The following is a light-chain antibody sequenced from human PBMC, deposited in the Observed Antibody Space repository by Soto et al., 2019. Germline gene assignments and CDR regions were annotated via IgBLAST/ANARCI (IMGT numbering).Light chain of an antibody. CDR1: QSINSH. Sequence: IQVTQSPSSLSASVGDRVTITCRASQSINSHLAWYQQKPGKAPKVLIHSASTLESGVPLRFSGSGSGTDFTLTISSLQPEDFATDYCQQFKSLSITFGGGTRVEIK. J-gene: IGKJ4*01. CDR2: SAS. CDR3: QQFKSLSIT. V-gene: IGKV1-9*01.